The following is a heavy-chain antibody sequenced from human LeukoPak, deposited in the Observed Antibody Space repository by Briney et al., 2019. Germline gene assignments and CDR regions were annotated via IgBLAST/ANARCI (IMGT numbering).Heavy chain of an antibody. CDR3: AKGRVASGSYFDY. V-gene: IGHV3-30*18. J-gene: IGHJ4*02. D-gene: IGHD1-26*01. Sequence: GRSLSLSCPASGFPFRNYGMNWVRQAPGKGLEWVASISYDRSDEYNADSVKGRFTISRDNSKNAVYLQMNSLRAEDTAVYYCAKGRVASGSYFDYWGQGTLVTVSS. CDR2: ISYDRSDE. CDR1: GFPFRNYG.